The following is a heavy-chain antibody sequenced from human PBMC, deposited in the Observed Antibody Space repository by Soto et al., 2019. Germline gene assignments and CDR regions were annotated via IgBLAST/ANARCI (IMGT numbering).Heavy chain of an antibody. CDR2: INSDGTKT. V-gene: IGHV3-74*01. CDR1: GFTFNTYW. D-gene: IGHD5-12*01. J-gene: IGHJ5*02. Sequence: EVQLVESGGTLAQPGGSLRLSCAASGFTFNTYWMHWVRQAPGKGLVWVSRINSDGTKTTYADSVKGRFTISRDNAKNTVYLQMNSLRAEDTAMYYCATVATNSYNWIDPWGQGTLVTVSS. CDR3: ATVATNSYNWIDP.